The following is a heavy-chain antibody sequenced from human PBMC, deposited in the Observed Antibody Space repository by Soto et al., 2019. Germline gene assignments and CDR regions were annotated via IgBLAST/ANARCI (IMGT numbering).Heavy chain of an antibody. D-gene: IGHD1-26*01. CDR3: ARPARATTLFVWFDP. CDR2: IIPIFGTA. J-gene: IGHJ5*02. V-gene: IGHV1-69*12. CDR1: GGTFSSYA. Sequence: QVQLVQSGAEVKKPGSSVKVSCKASGGTFSSYAISWVRQAPGQGLEWMGGIIPIFGTANYAQKFQGRVTITADETTSTSYLELSSLRSEDTAVYYCARPARATTLFVWFDPWGQGTLVTVSS.